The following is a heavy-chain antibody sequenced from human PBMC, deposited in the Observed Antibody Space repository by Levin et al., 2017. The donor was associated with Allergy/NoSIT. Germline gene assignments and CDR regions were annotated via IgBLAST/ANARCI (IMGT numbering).Heavy chain of an antibody. CDR1: GASFSDYN. V-gene: IGHV4-34*01. Sequence: SETLSLTCAVYGASFSDYNWSWIRQHPGKGLEWIGEINHSGSTNYNPSLKSRVTISVDTSKNQFSLKLSTVTAADTAVYYCARRRGWGSGWLNWGQGTLVTVSS. CDR2: INHSGST. CDR3: ARRRGWGSGWLN. D-gene: IGHD6-19*01. J-gene: IGHJ4*02.